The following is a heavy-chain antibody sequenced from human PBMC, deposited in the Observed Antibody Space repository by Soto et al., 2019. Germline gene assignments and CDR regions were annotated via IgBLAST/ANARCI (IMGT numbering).Heavy chain of an antibody. J-gene: IGHJ6*02. CDR3: AREPLDYDILTGYYNEDYYHGMDV. CDR1: GGTFRSYI. Sequence: SVPVSCPASGGTFRSYIISWVRQAPGQGLEWMGRIIPILGIANYAQKFQGRVTITADKSTSTAYMELSSLRSEDTAVYYCAREPLDYDILTGYYNEDYYHGMDVWGQGTTVTVSS. D-gene: IGHD3-9*01. V-gene: IGHV1-69*04. CDR2: IIPILGIA.